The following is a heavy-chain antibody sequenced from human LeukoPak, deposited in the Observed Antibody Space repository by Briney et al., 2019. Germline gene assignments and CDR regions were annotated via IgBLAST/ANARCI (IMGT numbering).Heavy chain of an antibody. CDR3: ARDQGLLVVAGRFGY. D-gene: IGHD6-19*01. CDR2: ISSSNSYI. J-gene: IGHJ4*02. V-gene: IGHV3-21*01. Sequence: PGGSLRLSCAASGFTFSSYSMNWVRQAPGKGLEGVSSISSSNSYIYNADSVKGRFTISRDNAKNSLYLQMNSLRAEDTVVYYCARDQGLLVVAGRFGYWGQGTLVTVSS. CDR1: GFTFSSYS.